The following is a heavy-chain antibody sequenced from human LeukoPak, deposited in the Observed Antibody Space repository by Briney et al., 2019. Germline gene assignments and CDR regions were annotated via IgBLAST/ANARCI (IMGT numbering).Heavy chain of an antibody. CDR3: AKNIRDQLLCGFDY. CDR1: GLTFDASA. Sequence: PGRSLRLSCAASGLTFDASAMSWVRQAPGKGLEWVAVITGGGDSTYYADSVEGRFTISRDNSKKTLFLQINSLRAVDTAVYYCAKNIRDQLLCGFDYWGQGVVVTVSS. J-gene: IGHJ4*02. CDR2: ITGGGDST. D-gene: IGHD2-2*01. V-gene: IGHV3-23*01.